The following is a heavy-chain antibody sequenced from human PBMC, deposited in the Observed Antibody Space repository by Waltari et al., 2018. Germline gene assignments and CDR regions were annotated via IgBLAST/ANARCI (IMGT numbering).Heavy chain of an antibody. CDR1: AFTFSDYS. CDR2: FSSRIYYT. V-gene: IGHV3-21*01. D-gene: IGHD4-17*01. Sequence: EVQLVESGGGLVKPGGSLRLSCAASAFTFSDYSMNWLRHATGKGLRWVLSFSSRIYYTYDEGAVKGRLMISRDNAKNSLYLQMHSLRAGDTALYCCARDMTTVTTSEWFDPWGQGTLVTVSS. J-gene: IGHJ5*02. CDR3: ARDMTTVTTSEWFDP.